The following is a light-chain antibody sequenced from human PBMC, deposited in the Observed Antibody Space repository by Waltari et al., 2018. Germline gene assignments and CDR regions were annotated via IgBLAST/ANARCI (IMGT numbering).Light chain of an antibody. J-gene: IGLJ2*01. Sequence: QSALTQPASVSGSPGQSIPISCTGTSSDVGGYNSVSWYQQHPGKAPKLMTYEVSNRPPGVSHRFSCSTSGNPASLTISGRPAEDEADYYCSSYTSSSTLVFGGGTKLTVL. CDR3: SSYTSSSTLV. CDR2: EVS. CDR1: SSDVGGYNS. V-gene: IGLV2-14*01.